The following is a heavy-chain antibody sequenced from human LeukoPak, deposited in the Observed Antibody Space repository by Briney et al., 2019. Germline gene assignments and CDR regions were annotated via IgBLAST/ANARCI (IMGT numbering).Heavy chain of an antibody. CDR3: TRVNRDAFDI. Sequence: GGSLRLSCTASGFTFGDYAMSWVRQAPGKGLEWVGFIRSKAYGGTTEYAASVKGRFTISRDDSKSIAYLQMNSLKTEDTAVYYCTRVNRDAFDIWGQGTMATVSS. CDR2: IRSKAYGGTT. CDR1: GFTFGDYA. V-gene: IGHV3-49*04. J-gene: IGHJ3*02.